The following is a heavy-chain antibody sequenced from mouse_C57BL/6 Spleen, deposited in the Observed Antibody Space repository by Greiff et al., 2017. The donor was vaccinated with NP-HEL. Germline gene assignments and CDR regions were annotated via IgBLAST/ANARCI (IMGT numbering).Heavy chain of an antibody. D-gene: IGHD1-1*01. CDR2: INPNNGGT. J-gene: IGHJ1*03. CDR1: GYTFTDYY. Sequence: EVQLQQSGPELVKPGASVKISCKASGYTFTDYYMNWVKQSHGKSLEWIGDINPNNGGTSYNQKFKGKATLTVDKSSSTAYMELRSLTSEDSAVYYCAREGGTTVGGYWYFDVWGTGTTVTVSS. V-gene: IGHV1-26*01. CDR3: AREGGTTVGGYWYFDV.